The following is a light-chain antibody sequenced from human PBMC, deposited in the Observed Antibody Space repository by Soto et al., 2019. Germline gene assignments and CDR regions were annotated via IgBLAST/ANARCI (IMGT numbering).Light chain of an antibody. CDR2: KAS. J-gene: IGKJ1*01. CDR3: QQYNGT. CDR1: QTISNW. Sequence: DIQMTQSPSTLSASVGDRVTITCRASQTISNWLAWYQQKAGQAPKLLIYKASSLEGGVPSRFSGSGSGTEFTLTISSLQPDDFATYYCQQYNGTFGQGTKVEIK. V-gene: IGKV1-5*03.